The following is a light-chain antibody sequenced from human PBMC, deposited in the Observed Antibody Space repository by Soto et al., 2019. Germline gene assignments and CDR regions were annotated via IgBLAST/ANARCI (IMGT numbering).Light chain of an antibody. Sequence: EIGLTQSPGTLSLSPGERATLSCRASQSVSSSYLAWYQQKPGQAPRLLIYGASSRATGIPDRFSGSGSGKDFTLTISRLVPEEYAVYCCQQYGSSPPVTFGPGTKVDL. CDR2: GAS. CDR3: QQYGSSPPVT. J-gene: IGKJ3*01. CDR1: QSVSSSY. V-gene: IGKV3-20*01.